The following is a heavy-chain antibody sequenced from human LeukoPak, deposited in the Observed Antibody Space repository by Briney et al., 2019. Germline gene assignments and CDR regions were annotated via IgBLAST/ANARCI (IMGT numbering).Heavy chain of an antibody. CDR3: ARDDGFSCYSY. CDR1: GFTFSTYW. V-gene: IGHV3-7*01. CDR2: MNPGGGQK. J-gene: IGHJ4*02. D-gene: IGHD3/OR15-3a*01. Sequence: GGSLRLSCAASGFTFSTYWMTWVRQAPGKGLEWVANMNPGGGQKYYVDSVKGRFTISRDNAKNSLYLQMNSLTAEDTAVYYCARDDGFSCYSYWGQGTLVTVSS.